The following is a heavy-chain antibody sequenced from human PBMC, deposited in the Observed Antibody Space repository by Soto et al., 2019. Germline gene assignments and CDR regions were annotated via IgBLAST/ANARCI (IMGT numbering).Heavy chain of an antibody. V-gene: IGHV3-48*01. CDR2: ISSSSSTI. Sequence: GGSLRLSCAASGFTFSSYSMNWVRQAPGKGLEWVSYISSSSSTIYYADSVKGRFTISRDNAKNSLYLQMNSLRAEDTAVYYCARGSHYDILTGYYNYYYYGMDVWGQGTTVTVSS. CDR1: GFTFSSYS. J-gene: IGHJ6*02. D-gene: IGHD3-9*01. CDR3: ARGSHYDILTGYYNYYYYGMDV.